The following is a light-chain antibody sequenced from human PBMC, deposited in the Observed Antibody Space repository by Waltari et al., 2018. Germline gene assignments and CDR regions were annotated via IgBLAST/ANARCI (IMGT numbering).Light chain of an antibody. Sequence: QSALTQPASVSGSPGQSITISCTGSSSDGGGDDSVSWYEDHRGQAPKVISYDVNERPSGVSDRFYGSKSGNTASLTISGLQAEDEATFYCTSQSTKNGVIFGGGTKVTVL. CDR1: SSDGGGDDS. CDR2: DVN. J-gene: IGLJ2*01. V-gene: IGLV2-14*01. CDR3: TSQSTKNGVI.